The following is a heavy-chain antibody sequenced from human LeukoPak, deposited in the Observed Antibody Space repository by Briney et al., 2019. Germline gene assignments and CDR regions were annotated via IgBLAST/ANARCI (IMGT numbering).Heavy chain of an antibody. J-gene: IGHJ4*02. V-gene: IGHV4-34*01. CDR3: AREVRSGYFYFDY. CDR2: INHSGST. Sequence: SGTLSLTCAVYGGSFSGYYWSWIRQPPGKGLEWIGEINHSGSTNYNPSLKSRVTISVDTSKNQFSLKLSSVTAADTAMYSCAREVRSGYFYFDYWGQGTLVTVSS. D-gene: IGHD5-12*01. CDR1: GGSFSGYY.